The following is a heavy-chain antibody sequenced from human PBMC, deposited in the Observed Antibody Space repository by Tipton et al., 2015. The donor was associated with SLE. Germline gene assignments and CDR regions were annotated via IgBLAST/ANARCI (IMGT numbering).Heavy chain of an antibody. CDR2: IYSGGST. J-gene: IGHJ4*02. V-gene: IGHV3-53*04. CDR1: GFTVSSNY. D-gene: IGHD3-10*01. Sequence: VQLVQSGGGLVKPGGSLRLSCAASGFTVSSNYMSWVRQAPGKGLEWVSVIYSGGSTYYADSVKGRFTISRDNSKNTLYLQMNSLRAEDTAVYYCARDGIYEDRSLLWFPNYFDYWGQGTLVTVSS. CDR3: ARDGIYEDRSLLWFPNYFDY.